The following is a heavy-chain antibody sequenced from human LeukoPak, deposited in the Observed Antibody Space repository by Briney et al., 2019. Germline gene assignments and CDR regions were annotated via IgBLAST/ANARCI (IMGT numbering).Heavy chain of an antibody. J-gene: IGHJ4*02. CDR2: FDPEDGET. CDR3: ATEGTVAGRWNY. D-gene: IGHD6-19*01. V-gene: IGHV1-24*01. Sequence: ASVKVSCKASGYTFSWYGISWVRQAPGKGLEWMGGFDPEDGETIYAQKFQGRVTMTEDTSTDTAYMELSSLRSEDTAVYYCATEGTVAGRWNYWGQGTLVTVSS. CDR1: GYTFSWYG.